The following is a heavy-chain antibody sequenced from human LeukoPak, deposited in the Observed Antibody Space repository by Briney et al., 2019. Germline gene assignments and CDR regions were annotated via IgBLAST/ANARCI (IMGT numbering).Heavy chain of an antibody. Sequence: QSSQTLSLTCTLSGGSISSGDYYWSWIRQPPGKGLEWIGYIYYSGSTYYNPSLKSRVTISVDTSKKQFSLKLSSVTAADTAVYYCTTLYYYGSENYGRDYWGQGTLVTVSS. D-gene: IGHD3-10*01. J-gene: IGHJ4*02. CDR3: TTLYYYGSENYGRDY. V-gene: IGHV4-31*03. CDR2: IYYSGST. CDR1: GGSISSGDYY.